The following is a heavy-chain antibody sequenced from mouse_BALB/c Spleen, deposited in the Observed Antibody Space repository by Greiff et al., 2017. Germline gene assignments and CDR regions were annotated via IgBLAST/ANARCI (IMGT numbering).Heavy chain of an antibody. D-gene: IGHD1-1*01. CDR3: ARDGYGSKMDY. CDR1: GYTFTSYT. V-gene: IGHV1-4*01. CDR2: INPSSGYT. J-gene: IGHJ4*01. Sequence: VQLQQSGAELVRPGASVKMSCKASGYTFTSYTMHWVKQRPGQGLEWIGYINPSSGYTNYNQKFKDKATLTADKSSSTAYMQLSSLTSEDTAVYVYARDGYGSKMDYWGQGTSVTVSS.